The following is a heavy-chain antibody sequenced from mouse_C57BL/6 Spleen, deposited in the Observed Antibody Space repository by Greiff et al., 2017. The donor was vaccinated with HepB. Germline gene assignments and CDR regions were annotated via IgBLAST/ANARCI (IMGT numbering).Heavy chain of an antibody. CDR2: IYPGDGDT. CDR1: GYAFSSYW. V-gene: IGHV1-80*01. D-gene: IGHD1-1*01. CDR3: ARGDYGSGFAY. Sequence: VQLQESGAELVKPGASVKISCKASGYAFSSYWMNWVKQRPGKGLEWIGQIYPGDGDTNYNGKFKGKATLTADKSSSTAYMQLSSLTSEDSAVYLCARGDYGSGFAYWGQGTLVTVSA. J-gene: IGHJ3*01.